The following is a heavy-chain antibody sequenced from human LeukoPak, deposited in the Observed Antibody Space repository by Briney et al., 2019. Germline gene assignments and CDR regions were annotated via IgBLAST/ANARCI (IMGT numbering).Heavy chain of an antibody. V-gene: IGHV3-48*03. J-gene: IGHJ3*02. D-gene: IGHD6-13*01. CDR1: GFTFSSYE. Sequence: GGSLRLSCAASGFTFSSYEMNWVRQAPGKGLEWVSYISSSGSTTYYADSVKGRFTISRDNAKNSLYLQMNSLRAEDTAVYYCARDHSSSWDDAFDIWGQGTMVTVSS. CDR2: ISSSGSTT. CDR3: ARDHSSSWDDAFDI.